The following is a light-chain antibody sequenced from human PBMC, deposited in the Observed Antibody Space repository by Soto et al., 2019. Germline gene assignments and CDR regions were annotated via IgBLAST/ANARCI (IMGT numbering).Light chain of an antibody. J-gene: IGKJ4*01. CDR2: GAS. V-gene: IGKV3-20*01. CDR1: QSVRSSY. CDR3: QQYGSPLT. Sequence: EIVLTQSPGTMSLSPGGRATHSCRASQSVRSSYLAWYQQRPGQAPRLPIFGASFRATGIPDRSSGSWSGTDFTLTISRLEPEDVALYYCQQYGSPLTFGGGTKVEIK.